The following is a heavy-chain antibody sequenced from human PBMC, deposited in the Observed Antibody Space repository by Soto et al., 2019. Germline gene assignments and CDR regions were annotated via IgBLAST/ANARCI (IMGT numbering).Heavy chain of an antibody. J-gene: IGHJ4*02. CDR2: IRSKAYGGTT. V-gene: IGHV3-49*04. CDR1: GFTFGDYA. Sequence: PVGSLRLSCTASGFTFGDYAMSWVRQAPGKGLEWVGFIRSKAYGGTTEYAASVEGRFTISRDDSKSIAYLQMNSLKTEDTAVYYCTRDLYSYGYLPDYWGQGTLVTVSS. D-gene: IGHD5-18*01. CDR3: TRDLYSYGYLPDY.